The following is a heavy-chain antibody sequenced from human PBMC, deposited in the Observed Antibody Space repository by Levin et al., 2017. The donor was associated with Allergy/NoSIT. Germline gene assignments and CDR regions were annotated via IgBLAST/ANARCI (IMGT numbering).Heavy chain of an antibody. D-gene: IGHD1/OR15-1a*01. CDR3: ARAPPSVSGTADY. J-gene: IGHJ4*02. V-gene: IGHV3-13*04. Sequence: GGSLRLSCAASGFTFSSYDMHWVRQGTGKGLEWVSGIGTGGDTYYPDSVKGRFTISRENAKNSLYLQMNSLRAGDTAVYYCARAPPSVSGTADYWGQGTVVTVSS. CDR1: GFTFSSYD. CDR2: IGTGGDT.